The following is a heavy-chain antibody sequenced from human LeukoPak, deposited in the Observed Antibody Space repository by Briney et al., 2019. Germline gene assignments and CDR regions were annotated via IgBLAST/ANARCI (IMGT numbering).Heavy chain of an antibody. J-gene: IGHJ4*02. CDR2: ISGSGDST. Sequence: GGSLRLSCAASGFTFSNYDMNWVRQAPGKGLEWVSDISGSGDSTYYADSVKGRFTISRDNSKNTLHLQMNSLRAEDTVVYYCAKAAKMAAINPFDYWGQGTLVTVSS. V-gene: IGHV3-23*01. D-gene: IGHD5-24*01. CDR3: AKAAKMAAINPFDY. CDR1: GFTFSNYD.